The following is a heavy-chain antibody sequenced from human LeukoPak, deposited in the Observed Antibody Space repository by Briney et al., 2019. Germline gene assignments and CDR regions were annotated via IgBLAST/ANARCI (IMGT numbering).Heavy chain of an antibody. CDR2: IYYSGST. Sequence: SETLSLTCTVSGYSISSGYYWGWIRQPPGKGLECIGSIYYSGSTYYNPSLKSRVTISVDTSKNQFSLKLSSVTAADTAVYYCARAGIAAAGPYFDYWGQGTLVTVSS. D-gene: IGHD6-13*01. CDR3: ARAGIAAAGPYFDY. CDR1: GYSISSGYY. J-gene: IGHJ4*02. V-gene: IGHV4-38-2*02.